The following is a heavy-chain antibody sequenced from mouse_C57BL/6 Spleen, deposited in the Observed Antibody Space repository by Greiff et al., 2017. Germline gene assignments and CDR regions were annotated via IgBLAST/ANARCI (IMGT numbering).Heavy chain of an antibody. J-gene: IGHJ2*01. CDR2: ISNLAYSI. V-gene: IGHV5-15*01. CDR1: GFTFSDYG. CDR3: ARQSSRYYFDY. Sequence: VKLVESGGGLVQPGGSLKLSCAASGFTFSDYGMAWVRQAPRKGPEWVAFISNLAYSIYYADTVTGRFTISRENAKNTLYLEMSSLRSEDTAMYYCARQSSRYYFDYWGQGTTLTVSS. D-gene: IGHD1-1*01.